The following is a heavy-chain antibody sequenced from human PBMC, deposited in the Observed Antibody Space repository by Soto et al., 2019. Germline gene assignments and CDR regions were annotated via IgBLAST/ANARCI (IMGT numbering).Heavy chain of an antibody. D-gene: IGHD3-10*01. Sequence: GGSLRLSCTASGFTFGDYAMSWFRQAPGKGLEWVGFIRSKAYGGTTEYAASVKGRFTISRDDSKSIAYLQMNSLKTEDTAVYYCTRVLRLLWFGELPFNPYYFDYWGQGTLVTVSS. V-gene: IGHV3-49*03. CDR2: IRSKAYGGTT. CDR1: GFTFGDYA. CDR3: TRVLRLLWFGELPFNPYYFDY. J-gene: IGHJ4*02.